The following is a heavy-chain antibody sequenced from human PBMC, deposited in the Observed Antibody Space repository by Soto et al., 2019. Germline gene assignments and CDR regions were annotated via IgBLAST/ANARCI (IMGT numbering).Heavy chain of an antibody. CDR3: ASLDIVVDAYYYYGMDV. D-gene: IGHD2-2*01. Sequence: GESLKISCKGSGYTVSSNYMSWVRQAPGKGLEWVSVIYSGGSTYYADSVKGRFTISRDNSKNTLYLQMNSLRAEDTAVYYCASLDIVVDAYYYYGMDVWGQGATVTVSS. CDR1: GYTVSSNY. V-gene: IGHV3-66*01. CDR2: IYSGGST. J-gene: IGHJ6*02.